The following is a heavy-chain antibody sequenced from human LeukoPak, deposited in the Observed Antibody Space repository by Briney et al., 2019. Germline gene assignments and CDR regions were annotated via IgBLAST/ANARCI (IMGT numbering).Heavy chain of an antibody. CDR2: ISGSGGST. V-gene: IGHV3-23*01. CDR1: GFTFSSYA. CDR3: AKARDSSGWFDPPDYYYGMDV. J-gene: IGHJ6*02. Sequence: GGSLRLSCAASGFTFSSYAMSWVRQAPGKGLEGVSAISGSGGSTYYADSVKGRFTISRDNSKNTLYLQMNSLRAEDTAVYYCAKARDSSGWFDPPDYYYGMDVWGQGTTVTVSS. D-gene: IGHD6-19*01.